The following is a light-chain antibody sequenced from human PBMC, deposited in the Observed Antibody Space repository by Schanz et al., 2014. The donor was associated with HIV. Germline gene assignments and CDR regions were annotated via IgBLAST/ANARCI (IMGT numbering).Light chain of an antibody. Sequence: QSALTQPASVSGSPGQSITISCTGTSSDGGTYNLVSWYQQHPGKAPKLMIYDVSKRPSGVSNRFSGSKSGNTASLTVSGLQAEDEADYYCSSYAGSNNLVFGGGTKLTVL. V-gene: IGLV2-23*02. CDR2: DVS. CDR1: SSDGGTYNL. J-gene: IGLJ2*01. CDR3: SSYAGSNNLV.